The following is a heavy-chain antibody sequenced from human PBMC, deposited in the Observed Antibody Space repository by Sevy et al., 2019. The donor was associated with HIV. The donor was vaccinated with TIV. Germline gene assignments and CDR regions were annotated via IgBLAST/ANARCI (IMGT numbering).Heavy chain of an antibody. CDR3: AKDPALYGDYAIY. V-gene: IGHV3-23*01. D-gene: IGHD4-17*01. Sequence: GGSLRLSCAASGFTFSRYAMSWVRQAPGKGLEWVSAISGSGGSTYYADSVKGRFTISRDNSKNTLYLQMNSLRAEDTAVYYCAKDPALYGDYAIYWGQGTLVTVSS. CDR2: ISGSGGST. J-gene: IGHJ4*02. CDR1: GFTFSRYA.